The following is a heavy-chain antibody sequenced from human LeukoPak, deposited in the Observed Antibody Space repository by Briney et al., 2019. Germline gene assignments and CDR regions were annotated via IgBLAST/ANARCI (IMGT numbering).Heavy chain of an antibody. CDR3: ARVLHKRNYDSSVYYGY. CDR1: GFTFTTYW. V-gene: IGHV3-7*04. D-gene: IGHD3-22*01. Sequence: GGSLRLSCAASGFTFTTYWMTWVRQAPGKGLEWVANINQDGTEKYYVDSVKGRFTISRDNAKNSLYLQMHSLRAEDTAVYYCARVLHKRNYDSSVYYGYWGQGTLVTVSS. CDR2: INQDGTEK. J-gene: IGHJ4*02.